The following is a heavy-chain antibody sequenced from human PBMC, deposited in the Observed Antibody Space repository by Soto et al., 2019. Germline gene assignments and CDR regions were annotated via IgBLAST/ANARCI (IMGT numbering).Heavy chain of an antibody. J-gene: IGHJ6*02. D-gene: IGHD3-22*01. CDR1: GYTFTSYG. CDR3: AREWDFNHSSGHYYYYYYCMHV. CDR2: ISAYNGNT. Sequence: QVQLVQSGAEVKKPGASVKVSCKASGYTFTSYGISWVRQAPGQGLEWMGWISAYNGNTNYAQKLQGRVTMTTDTSTSTAYMELRSLRSDDTAAYYCAREWDFNHSSGHYYYYYYCMHVWGQGTTVTVSS. V-gene: IGHV1-18*01.